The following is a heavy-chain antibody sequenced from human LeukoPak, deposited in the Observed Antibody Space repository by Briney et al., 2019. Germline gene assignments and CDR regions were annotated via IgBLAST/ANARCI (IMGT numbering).Heavy chain of an antibody. CDR2: INSDGVYT. Sequence: PGGSLRLSCAASGFTFSSYAMNWVRQAPGKGLEWVSTINSDGVYTYYADSVKGRFSISRDNAKKSLFLQMNSLKAEDTAVYYCVRGSGGNWGQGTLVTVSS. J-gene: IGHJ4*02. CDR3: VRGSGGN. D-gene: IGHD3-10*01. V-gene: IGHV3-23*01. CDR1: GFTFSSYA.